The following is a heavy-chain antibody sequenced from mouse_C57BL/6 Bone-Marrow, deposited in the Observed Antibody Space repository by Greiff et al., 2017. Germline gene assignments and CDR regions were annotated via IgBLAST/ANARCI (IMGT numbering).Heavy chain of an antibody. CDR2: IDPENGDT. V-gene: IGHV14-4*01. CDR1: GFNIKDDY. J-gene: IGHJ3*01. CDR3: TTRIYVAWFAY. Sequence: VHVKQSGAELVRPGASVKLSCTASGFNIKDDYMHWVKQRPEQGLEWIGWIDPENGDTEYASKFQGKATITADTSSNTAYLQLSSLTSEDTAVYYCTTRIYVAWFAYWGQGTLVTVSA. D-gene: IGHD1-1*01.